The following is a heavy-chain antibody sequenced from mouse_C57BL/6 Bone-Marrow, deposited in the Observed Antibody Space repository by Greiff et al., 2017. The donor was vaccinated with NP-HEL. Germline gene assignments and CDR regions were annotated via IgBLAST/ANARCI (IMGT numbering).Heavy chain of an antibody. V-gene: IGHV3-6*01. Sequence: EVQRVESGPGLVKPSQSLSLTCSVSGYSITSGYYWNWIRQPPGNQLEWMGYISYDGSNNYNPSLKNRISITRDTSKNQFFLKLNSVTTEDTATYYCARGTTVVALDYAMDYWGQGTSVTVSS. J-gene: IGHJ4*01. D-gene: IGHD1-1*01. CDR2: ISYDGSN. CDR1: GYSITSGYY. CDR3: ARGTTVVALDYAMDY.